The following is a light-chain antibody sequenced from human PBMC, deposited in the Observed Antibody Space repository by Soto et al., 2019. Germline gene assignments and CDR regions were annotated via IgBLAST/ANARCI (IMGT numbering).Light chain of an antibody. CDR2: RAS. J-gene: IGKJ1*01. CDR1: QDIGTW. Sequence: DVHMSQSPSTLSASVGYRFTITCRASQDIGTWLAWYQQKPEKAPKVLIYRASHLESGVPSRFRASGSGTEFSLTINSLQADDFETYYCQQYHIYSWTFGQGTKVDIK. CDR3: QQYHIYSWT. V-gene: IGKV1-5*03.